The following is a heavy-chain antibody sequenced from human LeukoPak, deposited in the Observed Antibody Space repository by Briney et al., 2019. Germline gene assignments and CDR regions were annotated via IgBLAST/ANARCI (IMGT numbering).Heavy chain of an antibody. D-gene: IGHD6-13*01. V-gene: IGHV3-7*01. Sequence: GGSLRLSCAVSGFTFSDFWMNWVRRSPGKGLEWVACINQNGGETSYVDSVKGRFTISRDNPKNPLYLQMSSLRAEDTAVYYCARDGTAPGLYFDLWGQGTLVTVSS. CDR1: GFTFSDFW. CDR3: ARDGTAPGLYFDL. J-gene: IGHJ4*01. CDR2: INQNGGET.